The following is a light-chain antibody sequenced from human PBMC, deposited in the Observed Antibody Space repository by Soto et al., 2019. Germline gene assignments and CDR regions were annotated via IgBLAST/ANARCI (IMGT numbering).Light chain of an antibody. CDR3: QQFHTYPWT. CDR2: TAS. J-gene: IGKJ1*01. V-gene: IGKV1-9*01. Sequence: DVQLTQSPSFLSASVGDRVTITCRASQGITNYLAWYQQKPGKAPKPLIYTASTLQSGVPSRFSGSGAGGEFTLTITCLQPEDFAPYFCQQFHTYPWTFGQGTKVEIK. CDR1: QGITNY.